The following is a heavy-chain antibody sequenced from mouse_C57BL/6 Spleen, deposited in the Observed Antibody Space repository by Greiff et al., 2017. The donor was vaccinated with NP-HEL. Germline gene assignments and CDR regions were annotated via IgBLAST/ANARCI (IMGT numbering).Heavy chain of an antibody. CDR3: ARNHYYGSSYEGYFDY. D-gene: IGHD1-1*01. V-gene: IGHV5-6*01. CDR1: GFTFSSYG. J-gene: IGHJ2*01. Sequence: VQLKESGGDLVKPGGSLKLSCAASGFTFSSYGMSWVRQTPDKRLEWVATISSGGSYTYYPDSVKGRFTISRDNAKNTLYLQMSSLKSEDTAMYYCARNHYYGSSYEGYFDYWGQGTTLTVSS. CDR2: ISSGGSYT.